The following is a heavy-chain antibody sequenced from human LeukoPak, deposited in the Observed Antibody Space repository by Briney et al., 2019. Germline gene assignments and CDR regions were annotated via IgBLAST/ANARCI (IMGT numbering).Heavy chain of an antibody. Sequence: SVKVSCKASGGTFSSYAISWVRQAPGQGLEWMGGIIPIFGTANYAQKFQGRVTMTRDTSTSTLYMELSSLRYEDTAVYYCAIDLSGRYATWGQGSLVTVSS. J-gene: IGHJ5*02. CDR2: IIPIFGTA. CDR1: GGTFSSYA. D-gene: IGHD1-26*01. CDR3: AIDLSGRYAT. V-gene: IGHV1-69*05.